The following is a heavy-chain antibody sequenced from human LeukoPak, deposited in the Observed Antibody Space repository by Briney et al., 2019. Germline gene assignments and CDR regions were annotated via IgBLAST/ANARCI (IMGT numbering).Heavy chain of an antibody. Sequence: GGSLRLSCAASGFTFDDYAMHWVRQAPGKGLEWVSGISWNSGSIGYADSVKGRFTISRDNAKNSLYLQMNSLRAEDTALYYCAKGKYSSGWYGATDYWGQGTLVTVSS. CDR1: GFTFDDYA. V-gene: IGHV3-9*01. CDR2: ISWNSGSI. CDR3: AKGKYSSGWYGATDY. D-gene: IGHD6-19*01. J-gene: IGHJ4*02.